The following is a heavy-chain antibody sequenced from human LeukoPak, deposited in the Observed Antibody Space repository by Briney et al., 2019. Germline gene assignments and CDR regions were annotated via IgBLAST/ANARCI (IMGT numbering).Heavy chain of an antibody. CDR2: INAGNGNT. CDR1: GYTFTSYA. V-gene: IGHV1-3*01. Sequence: ASVKVSCKVSGYTFTSYAMHWVRQAPGQRLEWMGWINAGNGNTKYSQKFQGRVTITRDISASTAYMELSSLRSEDTAVYYCARRGSTVYYYYGMDVWGQGTTVTVSS. D-gene: IGHD1-26*01. J-gene: IGHJ6*02. CDR3: ARRGSTVYYYYGMDV.